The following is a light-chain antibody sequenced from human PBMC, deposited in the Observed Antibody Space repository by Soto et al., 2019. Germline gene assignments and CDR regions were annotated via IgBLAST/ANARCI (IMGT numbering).Light chain of an antibody. V-gene: IGLV2-14*03. CDR2: DVS. CDR3: ASYSGSNTLVV. CDR1: SSDIGAYNI. J-gene: IGLJ3*02. Sequence: QSALTQPASVSGSPGQSTAISCTGTSSDIGAYNIVSWYQQHPGKAPKLMIYDVSTRPSGVSNRFSGSKSGNTASLTISGLQAEDEADYYCASYSGSNTLVVFGGGTKLTVL.